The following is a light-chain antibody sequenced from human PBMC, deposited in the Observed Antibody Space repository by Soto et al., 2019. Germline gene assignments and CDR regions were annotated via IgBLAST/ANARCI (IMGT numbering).Light chain of an antibody. CDR3: QQLNSYPWT. Sequence: DIQLTQSPSFLSASVGDRVTITCRASQDISSYLAWYQQKPGKAPKLLIYAASTLQSGVPSRFSGSGSVTVFTLTISSLQPEDFATYYCQQLNSYPWTFGQGTKVEIK. CDR1: QDISSY. J-gene: IGKJ1*01. CDR2: AAS. V-gene: IGKV1-9*01.